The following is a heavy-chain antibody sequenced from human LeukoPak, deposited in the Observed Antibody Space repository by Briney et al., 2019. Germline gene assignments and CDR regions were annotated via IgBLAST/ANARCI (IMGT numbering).Heavy chain of an antibody. CDR2: IKQDGSEK. D-gene: IGHD2-15*01. J-gene: IGHJ4*02. CDR1: GFTFSSYW. CDR3: AKDIYFKPRGPQNGLAFRL. V-gene: IGHV3-7*04. Sequence: GGSLRLSCAASGFTFSSYWMSWVRQAPGKGLEWVANIKQDGSEKYYGDSVKGRFTISRDNAKNSLYLQMNSLRAEDTAVYYCAKDIYFKPRGPQNGLAFRLWGQGTLVTASS.